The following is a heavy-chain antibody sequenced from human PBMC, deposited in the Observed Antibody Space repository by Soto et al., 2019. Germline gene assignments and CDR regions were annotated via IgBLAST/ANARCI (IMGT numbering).Heavy chain of an antibody. D-gene: IGHD6-6*01. CDR1: GFTFSSYA. Sequence: QVQLVESGGGVVQPGRSLRLSCAASGFTFSSYAMHWVRQAPGKGLEWVAVISYDGSNKYYADSVKGRFTISRDNSKNTLYLQMNSLRAEDTAVYYCASSGEQLVYYYYGMDVWGQGTTVTVSS. CDR3: ASSGEQLVYYYYGMDV. CDR2: ISYDGSNK. V-gene: IGHV3-30-3*01. J-gene: IGHJ6*02.